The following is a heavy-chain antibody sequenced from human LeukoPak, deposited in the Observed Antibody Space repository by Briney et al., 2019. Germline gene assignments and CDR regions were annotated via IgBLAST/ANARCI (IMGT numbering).Heavy chain of an antibody. D-gene: IGHD4-17*01. CDR3: ARGGSYYGDYSWFDP. CDR2: IYYSGST. V-gene: IGHV4-59*11. CDR1: GGSISSHY. Sequence: PSETLSLTCTVSGGSISSHYWSWIRQPPGKGLEWIGYIYYSGSTNYNPSLKSRVTISVDTSKNQFSLKPSSVTAADTAAYYCARGGSYYGDYSWFDPWGQGTLVTVSS. J-gene: IGHJ5*02.